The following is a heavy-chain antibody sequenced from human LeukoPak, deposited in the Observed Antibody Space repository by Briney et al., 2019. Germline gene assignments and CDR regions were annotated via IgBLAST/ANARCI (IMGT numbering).Heavy chain of an antibody. J-gene: IGHJ4*02. D-gene: IGHD1-1*01. Sequence: GGSLRLSCAASGFTFSSYSMNWVRQAPGKGLEWVSSISSVGSYIYYADSVKGRFTISRDNAKNSLYLQMNSLRAEDTAVYYCARVPGVRLERRYYFDFWGQGTLVTVSS. V-gene: IGHV3-21*01. CDR1: GFTFSSYS. CDR3: ARVPGVRLERRYYFDF. CDR2: ISSVGSYI.